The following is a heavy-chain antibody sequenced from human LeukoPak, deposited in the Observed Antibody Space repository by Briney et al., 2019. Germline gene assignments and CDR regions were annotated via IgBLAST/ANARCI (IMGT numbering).Heavy chain of an antibody. CDR1: GYPFTTWE. Sequence: ASVKVSCKTSGYPFTTWEINWVRQATGQGLEWMGWMNPNSGSTGYAQKFQGRVTMTRNTSISTAYMELSSLRSEDTAVYYCARGRRGGLNYYGSGSYKNNWFDPWGQGTLVTVSS. D-gene: IGHD3-10*01. CDR3: ARGRRGGLNYYGSGSYKNNWFDP. V-gene: IGHV1-8*01. CDR2: MNPNSGST. J-gene: IGHJ5*02.